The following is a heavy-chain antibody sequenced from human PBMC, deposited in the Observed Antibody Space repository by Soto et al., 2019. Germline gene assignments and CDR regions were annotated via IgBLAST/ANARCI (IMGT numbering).Heavy chain of an antibody. J-gene: IGHJ4*02. Sequence: QVQLVQSGAEVKKPGSSVKVSCKASGGTFSSYAISWVRQAPGQGLEWMGGIIPIFGTANYTQKFQGRVTITADKSTITAYMELSSLRSEDTAVYYFASSIGWELLPYWGQGTLGTVSS. CDR1: GGTFSSYA. CDR2: IIPIFGTA. V-gene: IGHV1-69*06. D-gene: IGHD1-26*01. CDR3: ASSIGWELLPY.